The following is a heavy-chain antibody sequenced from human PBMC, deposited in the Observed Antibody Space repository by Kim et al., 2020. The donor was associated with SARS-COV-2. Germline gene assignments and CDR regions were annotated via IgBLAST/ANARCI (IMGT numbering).Heavy chain of an antibody. D-gene: IGHD3-9*01. CDR3: ASGYDILTGYYNVGGLDY. V-gene: IGHV3-33*05. CDR2: ISYDGSNK. Sequence: GGSLRLSCAASGFTFSSYGMHWVRQAPGKGLEWVAVISYDGSNKYYADSVKGRFTISRDNSKNTLYLQMNSLRAEDTAVYYCASGYDILTGYYNVGGLDYWGQGILVTVSS. J-gene: IGHJ4*02. CDR1: GFTFSSYG.